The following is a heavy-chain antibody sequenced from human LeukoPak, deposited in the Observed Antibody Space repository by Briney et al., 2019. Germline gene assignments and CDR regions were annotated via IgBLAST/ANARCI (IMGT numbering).Heavy chain of an antibody. CDR2: IWYDGSNK. CDR3: AKDLSPGHYYGSGRSPNDY. CDR1: GFTFSSYG. D-gene: IGHD3-10*01. V-gene: IGHV3-33*06. Sequence: PGRSLRLSCAASGFTFSSYGMDWVRQAAGKGREWVAVIWYDGSNKYYADSVKGRFTISRDNSKNTLYLQMNSLRAEDTAVYYCAKDLSPGHYYGSGRSPNDYWGQGTLVTVSS. J-gene: IGHJ4*02.